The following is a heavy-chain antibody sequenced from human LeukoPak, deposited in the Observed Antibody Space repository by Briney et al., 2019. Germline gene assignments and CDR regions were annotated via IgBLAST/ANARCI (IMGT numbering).Heavy chain of an antibody. Sequence: GGSLRLSCAASGFTFSSHWMSWVRQAPGKGPEWAANIKQDGTEIYYVDSVKGRFTISRDNAKNSLYLQMNSLRDEDTAVYYCARDKVVGATFFDYWGQGTLVTVSS. J-gene: IGHJ4*02. CDR1: GFTFSSHW. CDR2: IKQDGTEI. D-gene: IGHD1-26*01. CDR3: ARDKVVGATFFDY. V-gene: IGHV3-7*01.